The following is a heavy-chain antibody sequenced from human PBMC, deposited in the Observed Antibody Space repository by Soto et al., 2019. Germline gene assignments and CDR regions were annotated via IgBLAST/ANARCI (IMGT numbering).Heavy chain of an antibody. CDR1: GYTFTSYD. J-gene: IGHJ5*02. CDR2: MNPNSGNT. CDR3: ARSRYRSSWYRETRNNWFDP. V-gene: IGHV1-8*01. Sequence: ASVKVSCKASGYTFTSYDINWVRQATGQGLEWMGWMNPNSGNTGYAQKFQGRVTMTRNTSISTAYMELSSLRSEDTAVYYCARSRYRSSWYRETRNNWFDPWGQGTVVTV. D-gene: IGHD6-13*01.